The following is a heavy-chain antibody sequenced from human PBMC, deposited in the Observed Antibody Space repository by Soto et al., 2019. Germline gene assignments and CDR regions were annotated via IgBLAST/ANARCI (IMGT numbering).Heavy chain of an antibody. CDR1: GFTFSSYS. Sequence: VGSLRLSCAASGFTFSSYSINWVRQAPGKGLEWVSSISSSSSYIYYADSVKGRFTISRDNAKNSLYLQMNSLRAEDTAVYYCAREDSGWSALSFDYWGQGTLVTVS. CDR3: AREDSGWSALSFDY. V-gene: IGHV3-21*01. CDR2: ISSSSSYI. J-gene: IGHJ4*02. D-gene: IGHD6-19*01.